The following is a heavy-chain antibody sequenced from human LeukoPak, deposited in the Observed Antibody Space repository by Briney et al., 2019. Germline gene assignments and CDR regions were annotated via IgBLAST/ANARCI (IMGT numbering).Heavy chain of an antibody. D-gene: IGHD3-22*01. CDR1: GFTFSSYA. J-gene: IGHJ5*02. V-gene: IGHV3-23*01. Sequence: GGSLRLSCAASGFTFSSYAMSWVRQAPGKGLEWVSAISGSGGSTYYADSVKGRFTISRDNSKNTLYLQLNSLRAEDTAVYYCAKGSDDSSGYNWFDPWGQGTLVTVSS. CDR2: ISGSGGST. CDR3: AKGSDDSSGYNWFDP.